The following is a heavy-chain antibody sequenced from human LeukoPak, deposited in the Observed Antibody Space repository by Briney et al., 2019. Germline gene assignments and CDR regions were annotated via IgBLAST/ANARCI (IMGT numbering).Heavy chain of an antibody. J-gene: IGHJ4*02. D-gene: IGHD3-22*01. Sequence: GESLKISCRGSGYSFTSYWIGWVRQMPGKGLEWMGIIYPGDSDTRYSPSFQGQVTISADKPISTAYLQWSSLKASDTAMYYCARQENYYDSSGYYSFDYWGQGTLVTVSS. CDR3: ARQENYYDSSGYYSFDY. V-gene: IGHV5-51*01. CDR1: GYSFTSYW. CDR2: IYPGDSDT.